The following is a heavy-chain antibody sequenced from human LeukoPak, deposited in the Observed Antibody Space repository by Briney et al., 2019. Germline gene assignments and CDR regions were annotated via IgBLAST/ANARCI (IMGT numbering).Heavy chain of an antibody. J-gene: IGHJ4*02. D-gene: IGHD1-14*01. CDR2: INTDGIIT. CDR3: ARARPGYFDY. V-gene: IGHV3-74*01. Sequence: SGGSLRLSCAASGHTFSDYWMAWVRQGPGKGLVWVSHINTDGIITTYADSVKGRFTISRDNAKNTLYLQMSSLRAEDTAVYYCARARPGYFDYWGQGSLVTVSS. CDR1: GHTFSDYW.